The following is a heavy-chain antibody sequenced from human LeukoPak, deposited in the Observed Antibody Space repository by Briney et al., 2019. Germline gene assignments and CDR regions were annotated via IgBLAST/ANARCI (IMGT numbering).Heavy chain of an antibody. D-gene: IGHD1-1*01. CDR3: ARRNGVLFDS. J-gene: IGHJ4*02. Sequence: GESLKISCEGSGSSFSSSWIGWVRQMPGKGLDWMGIIYPGDSDTRYSPSFQGQVTISADKSISTAFLQWSSLKASDTARYYCARRNGVLFDSWGQGTLVTVSP. CDR2: IYPGDSDT. CDR1: GSSFSSSW. V-gene: IGHV5-51*01.